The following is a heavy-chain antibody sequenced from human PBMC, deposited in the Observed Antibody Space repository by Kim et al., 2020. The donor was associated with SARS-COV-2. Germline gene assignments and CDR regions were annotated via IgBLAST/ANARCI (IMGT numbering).Heavy chain of an antibody. D-gene: IGHD3-16*01. Sequence: GGSLRLSCAASGFTFSNAWMSWVRQAPGKGLEWVGHIKSKTDGGTTDYAAPVKGRFTISRDDSKNTLYLQMNSLKTEDTAVYYCTTDDSLGGGYWGQGTL. CDR2: IKSKTDGGTT. CDR1: GFTFSNAW. V-gene: IGHV3-15*01. CDR3: TTDDSLGGGY. J-gene: IGHJ4*02.